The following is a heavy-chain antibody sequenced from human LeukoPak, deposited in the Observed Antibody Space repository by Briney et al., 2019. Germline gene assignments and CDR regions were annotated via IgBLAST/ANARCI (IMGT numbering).Heavy chain of an antibody. CDR3: AKTPDYCTNGVCYTLHYFDY. CDR1: GFTFSNYA. Sequence: GGSLRLSCAASGFTFSNYAMTWVRQAPGKGLEWVSTISGGGESTYYADCVRGRFTISRDDSKSTLYLQMNSLRAEDTAVYYCAKTPDYCTNGVCYTLHYFDYWGQGTLVTVSS. V-gene: IGHV3-23*01. D-gene: IGHD2-8*01. J-gene: IGHJ4*02. CDR2: ISGGGEST.